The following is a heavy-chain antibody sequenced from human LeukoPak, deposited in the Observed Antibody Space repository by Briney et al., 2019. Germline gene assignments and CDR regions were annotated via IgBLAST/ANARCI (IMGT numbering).Heavy chain of an antibody. Sequence: ASPKVSSKASGYTSTGYYMHSVRESPGQGRESRGWINPNIGVTNYAQKFQGRVTMTREKSISTAYMELSRLRFDDTAVYYCARGGGIMIFGVVIIVSRDRGHFDPWGQGTLVTVSS. D-gene: IGHD3-3*01. J-gene: IGHJ5*02. CDR2: INPNIGVT. V-gene: IGHV1-2*02. CDR1: GYTSTGYY. CDR3: ARGGGIMIFGVVIIVSRDRGHFDP.